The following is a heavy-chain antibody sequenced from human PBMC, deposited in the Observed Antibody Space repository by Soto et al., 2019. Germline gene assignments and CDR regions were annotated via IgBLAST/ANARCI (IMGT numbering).Heavy chain of an antibody. CDR3: ARVGYGSGSSRKSYYYYYMDV. J-gene: IGHJ6*03. CDR2: ISSSGSTI. Sequence: GGSLRLSCAASGFTFSDYYMSWIRQAPGKGLEWVSYISSSGSTIYYADSVKGRFTISRDNAKNSLYLQMNSLRAEDTAVYYCARVGYGSGSSRKSYYYYYMDVWGKGTTVTVSS. V-gene: IGHV3-11*01. CDR1: GFTFSDYY. D-gene: IGHD3-10*01.